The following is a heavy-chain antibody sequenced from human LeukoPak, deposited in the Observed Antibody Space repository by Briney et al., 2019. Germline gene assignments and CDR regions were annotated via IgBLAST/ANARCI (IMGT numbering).Heavy chain of an antibody. CDR1: GYTVSSNY. Sequence: PGGSLRLSCADSGYTVSSNYMSWVRQALGKGLEWVSVIYSGGSTYYADSVKGRFTISRDNSKNTLYLQMNSLRAEDTAVYYCAHQWDYWGQGTLVTVSS. CDR2: IYSGGST. D-gene: IGHD6-19*01. V-gene: IGHV3-53*01. CDR3: AHQWDY. J-gene: IGHJ4*02.